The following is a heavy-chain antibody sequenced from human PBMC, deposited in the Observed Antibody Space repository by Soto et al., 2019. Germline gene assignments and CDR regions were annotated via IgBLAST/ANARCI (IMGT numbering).Heavy chain of an antibody. D-gene: IGHD5-12*01. V-gene: IGHV1-69*13. Sequence: SVKVCFKASGGTFSSYAISLVRQAPGQGLEWMGGIIPIFGTANYAQKFQGRVTITADESTSTAYMELSSLRSEDTAVYYCASVATISDYYYYYGMDVWGQGTTVTVSS. CDR2: IIPIFGTA. J-gene: IGHJ6*01. CDR3: ASVATISDYYYYYGMDV. CDR1: GGTFSSYA.